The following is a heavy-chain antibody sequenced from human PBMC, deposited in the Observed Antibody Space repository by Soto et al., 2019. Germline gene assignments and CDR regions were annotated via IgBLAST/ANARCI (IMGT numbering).Heavy chain of an antibody. V-gene: IGHV3-30*18. CDR2: ISYDGSNK. Sequence: QVPLVESGGGVVQPGRSLRLSCAASGFTFSSYGMHWVRQAPGKGLEWVAVISYDGSNKYYADSVKGRFTISRVNSKNTLYLQMNSLRAEDTAVYYCAKMSKTAAGQLGWGQGTLVTVSS. J-gene: IGHJ4*02. D-gene: IGHD6-13*01. CDR3: AKMSKTAAGQLG. CDR1: GFTFSSYG.